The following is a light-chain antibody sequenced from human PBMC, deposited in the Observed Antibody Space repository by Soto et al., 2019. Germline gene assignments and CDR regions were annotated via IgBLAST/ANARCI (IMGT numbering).Light chain of an antibody. CDR3: QQYGSSPLIT. Sequence: DIQMTQSPSSLSASVGDRVTVTCRTSQKINNYLNWYQQKPGKAPELLIYAASTLQSGVPSRFSGSGSGTDFTLTISRLEPEDFAVYHCQQYGSSPLITFGQGTRLEIK. V-gene: IGKV1-39*01. CDR1: QKINNY. CDR2: AAS. J-gene: IGKJ5*01.